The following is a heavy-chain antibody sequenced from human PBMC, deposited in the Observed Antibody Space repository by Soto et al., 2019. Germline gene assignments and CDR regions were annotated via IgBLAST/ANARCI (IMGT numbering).Heavy chain of an antibody. CDR3: AKDSNSSSSPYYYYYGMDV. V-gene: IGHV3-30*18. D-gene: IGHD6-6*01. Sequence: QVQLVESGGGVVQPGRSLRLSCAASGFTFSSYGMHWVRQAPGKGLEWVAVISYDGSNKYYADSVKGRITVSRDNFKNTLYLQMNSLRAEDTAVYYCAKDSNSSSSPYYYYYGMDVWGQGTTVTVSS. CDR1: GFTFSSYG. CDR2: ISYDGSNK. J-gene: IGHJ6*02.